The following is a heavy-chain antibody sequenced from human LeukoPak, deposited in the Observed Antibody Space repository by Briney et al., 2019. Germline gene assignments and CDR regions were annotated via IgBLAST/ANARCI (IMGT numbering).Heavy chain of an antibody. D-gene: IGHD6-6*01. V-gene: IGHV3-7*05. CDR1: GFTFSNYR. CDR3: ARVPLYSSSPFDY. J-gene: IGHJ4*02. CDR2: TDQVGSEK. Sequence: GGSLRLSCAASGFTFSNYRMNWIRQAPGKGLQWVANTDQVGSEKFYGDSVKGRFTTSRDNAKSSLHLQMSSLRPEDTAVYYCARVPLYSSSPFDYWGQGTLVTVSS.